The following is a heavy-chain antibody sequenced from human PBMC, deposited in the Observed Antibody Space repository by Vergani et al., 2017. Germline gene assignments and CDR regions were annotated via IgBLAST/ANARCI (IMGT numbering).Heavy chain of an antibody. CDR2: SNHSGST. CDR1: GGSFSGYY. J-gene: IGHJ4*02. V-gene: IGHV4-34*01. Sequence: QVQLQQWGAGLLKPSETLSLTCAVYGGSFSGYYWSWIRQPPGKGLEWIGESNHSGSTNYNPSLKSRVTISVDTSKNQFSLKLSSVTAADTAVYYCARGLKGVWGSYRYSSSPQQPRFDYWGQGTLVTVSS. D-gene: IGHD3-16*02. CDR3: ARGLKGVWGSYRYSSSPQQPRFDY.